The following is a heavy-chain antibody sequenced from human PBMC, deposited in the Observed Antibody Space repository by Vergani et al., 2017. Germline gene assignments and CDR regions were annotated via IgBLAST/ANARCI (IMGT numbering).Heavy chain of an antibody. CDR1: GFTFSSYE. J-gene: IGHJ4*02. D-gene: IGHD1-26*01. CDR2: ISSSGSTI. V-gene: IGHV3-48*03. Sequence: EVQLVESGGGLVQPGGSLRLSCAASGFTFSSYEMNWVRQAPGKGLEWVSYISSSGSTIYYADSVKGRCTISRDNAKNSLYLQMNSLRAEDTAVYYCARVALYLVGATTLDYWGQGTLVTVSS. CDR3: ARVALYLVGATTLDY.